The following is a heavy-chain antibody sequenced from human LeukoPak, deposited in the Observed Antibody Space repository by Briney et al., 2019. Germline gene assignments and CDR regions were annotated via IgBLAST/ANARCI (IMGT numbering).Heavy chain of an antibody. CDR2: IYNSGSS. J-gene: IGHJ4*02. CDR3: ATPYCSGGSCYSYPAY. D-gene: IGHD2-15*01. V-gene: IGHV4-39*01. Sequence: PSETLSLTCTVSGVSISSTSHAWGWSRQPPGKGLEWLGNIYNSGSSNYSPSLRSRVSISVDTSKNQFSLKLSSVTAADTAVYYCATPYCSGGSCYSYPAYWGQGTLVTVSS. CDR1: GVSISSTSHA.